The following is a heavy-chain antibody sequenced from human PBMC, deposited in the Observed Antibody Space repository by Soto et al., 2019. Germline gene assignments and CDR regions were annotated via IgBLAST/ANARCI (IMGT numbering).Heavy chain of an antibody. CDR3: AREVATDAFDI. V-gene: IGHV4-4*02. Sequence: SETLSLTCAVSSGSISSSNWWSWVRQPPGKGLEWIGEIYHSGSTNYNPSLKSRVTISVDKSKNQFFLKLSSVTAADTAVYYCAREVATDAFDIWGQGTMVTVSS. CDR1: SGSISSSNW. J-gene: IGHJ3*02. CDR2: IYHSGST. D-gene: IGHD5-12*01.